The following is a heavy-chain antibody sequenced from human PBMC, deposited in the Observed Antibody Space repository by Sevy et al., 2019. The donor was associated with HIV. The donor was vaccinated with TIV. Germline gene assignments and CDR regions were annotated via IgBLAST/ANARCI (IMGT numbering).Heavy chain of an antibody. CDR1: GGSISSSSYY. V-gene: IGHV4-39*01. D-gene: IGHD7-27*01. CDR3: ARHSGDGFDP. Sequence: SETLSLTCTVSGGSISSSSYYWGWIRQPPGKGLEWIGSIYYSGSTYYNPSLKSRVTISVDTSKNQCSLKLSSVTAAGTAVYYCARHSGDGFDPWGQGTLVTVSS. J-gene: IGHJ5*02. CDR2: IYYSGST.